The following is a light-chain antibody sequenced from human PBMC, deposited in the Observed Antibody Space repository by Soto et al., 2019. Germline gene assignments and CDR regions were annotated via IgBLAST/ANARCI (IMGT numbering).Light chain of an antibody. Sequence: DIQMTQSPSSLSASVGDRVTITCQASQDISNYLNWYQQKPGKAPKLLIYDASNLETGVPSRFSGCGSWTDFTFTISSLQPEDIATYYCQQYDNLPLTFGGGTKVEIK. J-gene: IGKJ4*01. CDR3: QQYDNLPLT. V-gene: IGKV1-33*01. CDR2: DAS. CDR1: QDISNY.